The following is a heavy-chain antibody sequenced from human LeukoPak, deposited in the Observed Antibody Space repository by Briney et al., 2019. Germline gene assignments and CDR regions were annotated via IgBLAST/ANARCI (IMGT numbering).Heavy chain of an antibody. D-gene: IGHD2-15*01. CDR3: ARPGSPYYYMDV. V-gene: IGHV4-39*01. CDR2: IYYSGST. J-gene: IGHJ6*03. Sequence: PSETLSLTCTVSGGSISSSSYYWGWIRQPPGKGLEWIGSIYYSGSTYYNPSLKSRVTISVDTSKNQFSLKLSSVTAADTAVYYCARPGSPYYYMDVWGKGTTVTVSS. CDR1: GGSISSSSYY.